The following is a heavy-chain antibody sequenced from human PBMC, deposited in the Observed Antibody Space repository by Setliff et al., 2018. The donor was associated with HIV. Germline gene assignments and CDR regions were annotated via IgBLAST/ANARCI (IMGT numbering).Heavy chain of an antibody. Sequence: ASVKVSCKVSGYTLTKLSRHWVRQAPEKGLEWMGGFDPELGETFFAQNFRGRLTMTQDTSTDTAYMELTSLRSDDTAMYYCATDNREGVGTPYYFDYWGQGTQVTVSS. CDR2: FDPELGET. V-gene: IGHV1-24*01. CDR3: ATDNREGVGTPYYFDY. D-gene: IGHD1-26*01. CDR1: GYTLTKLS. J-gene: IGHJ4*02.